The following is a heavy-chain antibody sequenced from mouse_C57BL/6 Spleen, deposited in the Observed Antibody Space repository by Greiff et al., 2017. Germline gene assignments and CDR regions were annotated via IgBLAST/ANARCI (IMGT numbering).Heavy chain of an antibody. Sequence: VQGVESGAELVKPGASVKMSCKASGYTFTTYPIEWMKQNHGKSLEWIGNFHPYNDDTKYNEKFKGKATLTVEKSSSTVYLERSRLTSDDSAVYYCARRGDYGWYFDVWGTGTTVTVSS. D-gene: IGHD2-4*01. V-gene: IGHV1-47*01. CDR1: GYTFTTYP. J-gene: IGHJ1*03. CDR2: FHPYNDDT. CDR3: ARRGDYGWYFDV.